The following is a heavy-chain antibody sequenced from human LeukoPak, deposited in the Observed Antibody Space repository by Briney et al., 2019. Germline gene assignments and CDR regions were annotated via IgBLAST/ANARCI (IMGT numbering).Heavy chain of an antibody. J-gene: IGHJ2*01. V-gene: IGHV3-23*01. CDR1: GFTFSSYS. CDR3: ARGFDWYFDL. Sequence: HTGGSLRLSCAASGFTFSSYSMNWVRQAPGKGLEWVSAISGSGGSTYYADSVKGRFTISRDNAKNTLYLQMNSLRAEDTAVYYCARGFDWYFDLWGRGTLVTVSS. CDR2: ISGSGGST.